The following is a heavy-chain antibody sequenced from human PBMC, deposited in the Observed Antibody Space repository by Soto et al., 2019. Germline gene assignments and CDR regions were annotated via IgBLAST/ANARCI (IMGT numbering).Heavy chain of an antibody. CDR3: VQGRYPTMATPLDH. V-gene: IGHV3-9*01. D-gene: IGHD5-12*01. CDR2: ISRVGGTI. CDR1: GFNFDNCG. Sequence: PGGSLRLSCAASGFNFDNCGMHWVRQAPGKCLKWLPGISRVGGTIGYADSVKGRFINSSYHPKHALYLQMNSLRGEDTALYYCVQGRYPTMATPLDHWGQGTQVTVSS. J-gene: IGHJ5*02.